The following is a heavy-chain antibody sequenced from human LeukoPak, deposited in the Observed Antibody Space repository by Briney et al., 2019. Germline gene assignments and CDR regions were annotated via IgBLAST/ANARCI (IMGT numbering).Heavy chain of an antibody. CDR2: INHSGST. CDR3: ARGRVAARLNYYYYMDV. Sequence: PSETLSLTCAVYGGSFSGYYWCWIRQPPGKGLEWIGEINHSGSTNYNPSLKSRVTISVDTSKNQFSLKLSSVTAADTAVYYCARGRVAARLNYYYYMDVWGKGTTVTVSS. V-gene: IGHV4-34*01. CDR1: GGSFSGYY. J-gene: IGHJ6*03. D-gene: IGHD6-6*01.